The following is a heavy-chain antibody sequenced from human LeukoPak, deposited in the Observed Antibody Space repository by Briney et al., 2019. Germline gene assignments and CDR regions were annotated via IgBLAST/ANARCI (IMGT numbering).Heavy chain of an antibody. CDR2: IYYSGST. D-gene: IGHD4-11*01. Sequence: SETLSLTCTVSGGSISSSSYYWGWIRQPPGKGLEWIGSIYYSGSTYYNPSLESRVTISVDTSKNQFSLKLSSVTAADTAVYYCARVADYSNDSDGFDYWGQGTLVTVSS. CDR3: ARVADYSNDSDGFDY. V-gene: IGHV4-39*07. CDR1: GGSISSSSYY. J-gene: IGHJ4*02.